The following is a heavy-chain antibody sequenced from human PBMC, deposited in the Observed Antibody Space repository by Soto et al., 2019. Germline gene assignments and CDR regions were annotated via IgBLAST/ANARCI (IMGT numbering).Heavy chain of an antibody. D-gene: IGHD3-16*01. CDR2: ISYDGSNK. CDR1: GFTFSSYG. J-gene: IGHJ5*02. V-gene: IGHV3-30*18. Sequence: PGGSLRLSCAASGFTFSSYGMHWVRQAPGKGLEWVAVISYDGSNKYYADSVKGRFTISRDNSKNTLYLQMNSLRAEDTAVYCCAKDLGIDPFDPWGQGTLVTVSS. CDR3: AKDLGIDPFDP.